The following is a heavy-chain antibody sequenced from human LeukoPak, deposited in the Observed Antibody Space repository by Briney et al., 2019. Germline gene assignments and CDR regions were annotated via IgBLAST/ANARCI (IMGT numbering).Heavy chain of an antibody. J-gene: IGHJ5*02. D-gene: IGHD3-22*01. CDR3: ARLATHYDSSGYHSWFDP. V-gene: IGHV1-8*01. CDR1: GYTFTSYD. Sequence: ASVKVSCKASGYTFTSYDINWVRQATGQGLEWMGWMNPNSGNTGYAHKFKGRVTMTRNTSISTAYMELSSLRSEDTAVYYCARLATHYDSSGYHSWFDPWGQGTLVTVSS. CDR2: MNPNSGNT.